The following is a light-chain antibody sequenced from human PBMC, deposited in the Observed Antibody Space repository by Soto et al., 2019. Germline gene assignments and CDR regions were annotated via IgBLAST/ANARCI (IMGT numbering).Light chain of an antibody. Sequence: DIQMTQSPSTLSASVGDRVTITCRASQSISGLLAWYQQKPGKAPKLLIYKASGLESGVPSRFSGSGSGTEFTLTINGLQPDDFATYYCQHFKSFPITFGQGTRLEIK. CDR1: QSISGL. J-gene: IGKJ5*01. CDR2: KAS. CDR3: QHFKSFPIT. V-gene: IGKV1-5*03.